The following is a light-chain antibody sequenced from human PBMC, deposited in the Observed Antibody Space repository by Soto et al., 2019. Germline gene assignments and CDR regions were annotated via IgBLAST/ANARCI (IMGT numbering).Light chain of an antibody. CDR1: SSDVGVYNY. J-gene: IGLJ3*02. Sequence: QSALTQPRSVSGSPGQSVTISCTGTSSDVGVYNYVSWYQQHPGKAPQLVIYDVIKRPSGVPYRFSGSKSGNTASLTISGLQAEDEADYYCCSYAGSSLWVFGGGTQLPVL. V-gene: IGLV2-11*01. CDR3: CSYAGSSLWV. CDR2: DVI.